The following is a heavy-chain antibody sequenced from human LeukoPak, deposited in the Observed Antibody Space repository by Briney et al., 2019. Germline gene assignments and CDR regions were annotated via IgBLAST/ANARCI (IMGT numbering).Heavy chain of an antibody. D-gene: IGHD3-10*02. CDR1: GYTFTSYD. J-gene: IGHJ5*02. V-gene: IGHV1-8*01. Sequence: ASVKVSCKAPGYTFTSYDINWVRQATGQGLEWMGWMNPNSGNTGYAQKFQGRVTMTRNTSISTAYMELSGLRSEDTAVYYCARFLEGITMSPWGQGTLVTVSS. CDR3: ARFLEGITMSP. CDR2: MNPNSGNT.